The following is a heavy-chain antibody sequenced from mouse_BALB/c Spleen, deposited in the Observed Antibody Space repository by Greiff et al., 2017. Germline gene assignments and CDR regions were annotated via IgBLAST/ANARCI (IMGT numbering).Heavy chain of an antibody. J-gene: IGHJ3*01. CDR3: ARDHYYGSSTPAWCAY. CDR2: IWGDGST. Sequence: VQLVESGPGLVAPSQSLSITCTVSGFSLTGYGVNWVRQPPGKGLEWLGMIWGDGSTDYNSALKSRLSISKDNSKSQVFLKMNSLQTDDTARYYCARDHYYGSSTPAWCAYWGQGTLVTVSA. D-gene: IGHD1-1*01. CDR1: GFSLTGYG. V-gene: IGHV2-6-7*01.